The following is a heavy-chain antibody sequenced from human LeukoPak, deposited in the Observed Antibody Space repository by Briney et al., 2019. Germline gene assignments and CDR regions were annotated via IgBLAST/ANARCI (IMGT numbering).Heavy chain of an antibody. D-gene: IGHD7-27*01. CDR1: GGSISSYY. CDR2: IFYSGST. CDR3: ARLTGDRAFDI. Sequence: NPSETLSLTCTVSGGSISSYYWSWIRQPPGKGLEWIGYIFYSGSTTYNPSLKSRLTISIDTSKNQFSLKLRSVTAADTALYYCARLTGDRAFDIWGQGTMVTVSS. J-gene: IGHJ3*02. V-gene: IGHV4-59*01.